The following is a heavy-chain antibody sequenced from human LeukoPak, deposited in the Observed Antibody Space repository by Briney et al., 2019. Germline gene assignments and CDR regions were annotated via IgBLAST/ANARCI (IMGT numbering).Heavy chain of an antibody. V-gene: IGHV4-4*07. J-gene: IGHJ3*02. D-gene: IGHD6-13*01. CDR3: VTGYSSSWYFAFDI. CDR2: IYTSGST. Sequence: SETLSLTCTVSGGSISSYYWSWIRQPAGKGLEWIGRIYTSGSTDYNPSLKSRVTMSVDTSKNQFSLKLSSVTAADTAVYYCVTGYSSSWYFAFDIWGQGTMVTVSS. CDR1: GGSISSYY.